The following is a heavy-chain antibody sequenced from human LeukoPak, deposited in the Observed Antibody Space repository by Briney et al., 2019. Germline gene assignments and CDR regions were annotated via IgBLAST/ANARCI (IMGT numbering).Heavy chain of an antibody. J-gene: IGHJ5*02. Sequence: GESLKISCKGSGYSFTSYWIGWVRQMPGKGLEWMGIIYPGDSDTRYSPFFQGQVTISADKSISTAYLQWSSLKASDTAMYYCARHSCSSTSCFTGFDPWSQGTLVTVSS. CDR1: GYSFTSYW. V-gene: IGHV5-51*01. CDR3: ARHSCSSTSCFTGFDP. CDR2: IYPGDSDT. D-gene: IGHD2-2*01.